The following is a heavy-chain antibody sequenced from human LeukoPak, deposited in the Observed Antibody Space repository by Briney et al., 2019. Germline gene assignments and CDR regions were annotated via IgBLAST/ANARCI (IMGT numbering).Heavy chain of an antibody. Sequence: SQTLSLTCTVSGGSISSGDYYWSWIRQPPGKGLEWIGSIYYSGSTYYNPSLKSRVTISVDTSKNQFSLKLSSVTAADTAVYYCARDWYDILTGEVWFDPWGQGTLVTVSS. CDR1: GGSISSGDYY. CDR3: ARDWYDILTGEVWFDP. CDR2: IYYSGST. D-gene: IGHD3-9*01. V-gene: IGHV4-39*07. J-gene: IGHJ5*02.